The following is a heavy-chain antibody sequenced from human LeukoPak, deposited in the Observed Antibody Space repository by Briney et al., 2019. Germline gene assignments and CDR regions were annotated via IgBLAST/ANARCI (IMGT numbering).Heavy chain of an antibody. CDR3: ARARTYGSGNNWFDP. V-gene: IGHV3-74*01. D-gene: IGHD3-10*01. CDR2: INSDGSST. Sequence: GGSLRLSCAASGLTFSSSWMHWVRQAPGKGLVWVSRINSDGSSTSYADSVKGRFTISRDNAKNTLYLQMNSLRAEDTAVYYCARARTYGSGNNWFDPWGQGTLVTVSS. CDR1: GLTFSSSW. J-gene: IGHJ5*02.